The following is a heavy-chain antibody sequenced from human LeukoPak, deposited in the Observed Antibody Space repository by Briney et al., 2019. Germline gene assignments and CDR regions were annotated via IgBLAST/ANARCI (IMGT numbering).Heavy chain of an antibody. Sequence: ASVKVSCKASGYTFTSYYMHWVRQAPGQGLEWMGIINPSGGSTSYAQKFQGRVTMTRDKSTSTVYMELSSLRSEDTALYYCARIRDGYNDAYDIWGQGTMVTVPS. CDR3: ARIRDGYNDAYDI. D-gene: IGHD5-24*01. CDR1: GYTFTSYY. J-gene: IGHJ3*02. CDR2: INPSGGST. V-gene: IGHV1-46*01.